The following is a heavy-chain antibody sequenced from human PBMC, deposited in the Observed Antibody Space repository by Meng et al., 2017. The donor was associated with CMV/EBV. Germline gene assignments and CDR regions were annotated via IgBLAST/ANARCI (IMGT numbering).Heavy chain of an antibody. V-gene: IGHV3-21*01. Sequence: GESLKISCAASGFTFSSYSMNWVRQAPGKGLEWVSSISSSSSYIYYADSVKGRFTISRDNAKNSLYLQMNSLRAEDTAVYYCARAPPTFPPSGLGMDVWGQGTTVTVSS. CDR1: GFTFSSYS. D-gene: IGHD3-10*01. CDR3: ARAPPTFPPSGLGMDV. CDR2: ISSSSSYI. J-gene: IGHJ6*02.